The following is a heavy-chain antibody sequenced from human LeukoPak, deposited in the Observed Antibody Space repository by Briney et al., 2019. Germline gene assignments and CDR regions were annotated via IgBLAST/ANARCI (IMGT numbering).Heavy chain of an antibody. CDR1: GFTFSSYS. CDR2: IDTSAAYI. Sequence: GGSLRLSCAASGFTFSSYSMNWVRQAPGKGLEWVSFIDTSAAYIYYGDSMRGRSTISRDNAKNSLYLQMNGLRAEDTAVYYCARGRSITLLRGVAMSDGFDIWGQGTMVTVSS. J-gene: IGHJ3*02. V-gene: IGHV3-21*01. CDR3: ARGRSITLLRGVAMSDGFDI. D-gene: IGHD3-10*01.